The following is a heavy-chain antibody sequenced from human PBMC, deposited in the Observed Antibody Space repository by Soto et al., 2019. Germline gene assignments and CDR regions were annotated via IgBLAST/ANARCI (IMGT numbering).Heavy chain of an antibody. CDR1: GFTFSSYW. V-gene: IGHV3-7*01. D-gene: IGHD2-15*01. J-gene: IGHJ4*02. CDR3: ARDARLYCIDGNWYWGFDL. Sequence: EVELVESGGGLVQPGGSLRLSCVASGFTFSSYWMSWVRQAPGKGLEWVADIKEDGSGNYYVDSVKGRFTISRDNAKNSVYLQVNSLRVEDTAVYYCARDARLYCIDGNWYWGFDLWGQGTLVTVSS. CDR2: IKEDGSGN.